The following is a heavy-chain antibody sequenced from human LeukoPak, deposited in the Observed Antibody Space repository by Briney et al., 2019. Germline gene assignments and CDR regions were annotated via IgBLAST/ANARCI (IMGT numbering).Heavy chain of an antibody. CDR3: ARDGRSGYDPKWGYYYYGMDV. D-gene: IGHD5-12*01. V-gene: IGHV3-21*01. CDR1: GFTFSSYS. Sequence: PGRSLRLSCAASGFTFSSYSMNWVRQAPGKGLEWVSSMSSSSSYIYYADSVKGRFTISRDNAKNSLYLQMNSLRAEDTAVYYCARDGRSGYDPKWGYYYYGMDVWGQGTTVTVS. CDR2: MSSSSSYI. J-gene: IGHJ6*02.